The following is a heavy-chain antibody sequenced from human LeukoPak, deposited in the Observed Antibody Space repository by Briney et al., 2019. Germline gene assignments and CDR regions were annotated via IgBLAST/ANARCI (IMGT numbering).Heavy chain of an antibody. Sequence: PGGSLRPSCTASGFTFSSYSMNWVRQAPGKGLEWVSAISDSGNTYHADSVKGRFTISRDSSKNTLFLQMNRLRPEDAAVYYCAKAPVTTCRGAYCYPFDYWGQGTLVTVSS. CDR1: GFTFSSYS. D-gene: IGHD2-21*01. CDR2: ISDSGNT. V-gene: IGHV3-23*01. J-gene: IGHJ4*02. CDR3: AKAPVTTCRGAYCYPFDY.